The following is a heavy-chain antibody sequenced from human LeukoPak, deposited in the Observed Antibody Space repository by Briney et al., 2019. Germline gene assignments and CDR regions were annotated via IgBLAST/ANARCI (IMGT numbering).Heavy chain of an antibody. CDR1: GFTFSSYS. D-gene: IGHD2-2*01. CDR2: ISSSSSYI. CDR3: ARGRVAAMGWFDP. V-gene: IGHV3-21*01. Sequence: GGSLRLSCAASGFTFSSYSTNWVRQAPGKGLEWVSSISSSSSYIYYADSVKGRFTISRDNAKNSLYLQMNSLRAEDTAVYYCARGRVAAMGWFDPWGQGTLVTVSS. J-gene: IGHJ5*02.